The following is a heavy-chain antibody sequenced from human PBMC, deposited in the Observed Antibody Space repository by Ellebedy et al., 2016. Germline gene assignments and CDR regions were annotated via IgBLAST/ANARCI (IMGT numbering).Heavy chain of an antibody. CDR1: GYTFTSYD. V-gene: IGHV1-8*01. CDR3: ARGQRGYSGYDLWVHYYYMDV. J-gene: IGHJ6*03. CDR2: MNPNSGNT. Sequence: ASVKVSCXASGYTFTSYDINWVRQATGQGLEWMGWMNPNSGNTGYAQKFQGRVTMTRNTSISTAYMELSSLRSEDTAVYYCARGQRGYSGYDLWVHYYYMDVWGKGTTVTVSS. D-gene: IGHD5-12*01.